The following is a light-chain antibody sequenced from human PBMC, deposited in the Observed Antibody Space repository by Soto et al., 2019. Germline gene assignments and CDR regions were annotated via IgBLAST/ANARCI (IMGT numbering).Light chain of an antibody. V-gene: IGKV1-16*01. CDR3: QQYNTYPHT. CDR2: VAS. Sequence: DIQMTQSPSSLAASVGDRVTITSRARQGISNDVAWFQQKPGKAPKSMIYVASSLQSGLPLRFSGSGSGTDFTLTISSLQPEDFVTYFRQQYNTYPHTFGGGTKVEIK. CDR1: QGISND. J-gene: IGKJ4*01.